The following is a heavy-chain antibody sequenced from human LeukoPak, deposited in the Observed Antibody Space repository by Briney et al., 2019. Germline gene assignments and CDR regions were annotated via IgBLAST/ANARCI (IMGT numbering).Heavy chain of an antibody. J-gene: IGHJ4*02. CDR3: AREDPGRRYFDY. Sequence: SETLSLTCAVYGGSFSGYYWSWIRQPPGKGLEWIGEINHSGSTNYNPSLKSRVTISVDTSKNQFSLKLNSVTAADTAVYYCAREDPGRRYFDYWGQGTLVTVSS. CDR1: GGSFSGYY. V-gene: IGHV4-34*01. CDR2: INHSGST.